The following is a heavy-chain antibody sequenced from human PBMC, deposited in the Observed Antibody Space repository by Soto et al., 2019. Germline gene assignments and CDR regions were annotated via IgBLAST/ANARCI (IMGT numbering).Heavy chain of an antibody. Sequence: SETLSLTCTVSGGSISSCGYYWSWIRQHPGKGLEWIGYIYYSGITYYNPSLKSRVTISVDTTKNQFSLKLSSVTAADTAVYYCVRARNDYSNYVSWYDPWGQGTLVTVSS. V-gene: IGHV4-31*03. CDR2: IYYSGIT. J-gene: IGHJ5*02. CDR1: GGSISSCGYY. D-gene: IGHD4-4*01. CDR3: VRARNDYSNYVSWYDP.